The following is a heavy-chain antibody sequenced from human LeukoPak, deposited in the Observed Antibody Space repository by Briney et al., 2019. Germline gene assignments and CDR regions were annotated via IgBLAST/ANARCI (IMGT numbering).Heavy chain of an antibody. Sequence: SGTLSLTCTVSGGSISSYYWSWIRQPPGKGLEWIGYIYYSGSTNYNPSLKSRVTISVDTSKNQFSLKLSSVTAADTAVYYCARDLLLSSVFDPWGQGTLVTVSS. J-gene: IGHJ5*02. CDR1: GGSISSYY. V-gene: IGHV4-59*12. CDR3: ARDLLLSSVFDP. CDR2: IYYSGST. D-gene: IGHD3-10*01.